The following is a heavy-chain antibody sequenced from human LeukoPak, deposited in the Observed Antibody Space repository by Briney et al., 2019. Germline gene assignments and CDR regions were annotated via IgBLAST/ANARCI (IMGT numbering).Heavy chain of an antibody. CDR1: GYSISSGYY. CDR3: AKMYGGTYIGN. J-gene: IGHJ4*02. Sequence: LSLTCTVSGYSISSGYYWGWVRQAPGKGLEWVSYISPTGNPRHYAESVEGRFTISRDNAKNSLYLQMNSLRAEDTAVYYCAKMYGGTYIGNWGQGTLVTVSA. CDR2: ISPTGNPR. D-gene: IGHD1-26*01. V-gene: IGHV3-11*04.